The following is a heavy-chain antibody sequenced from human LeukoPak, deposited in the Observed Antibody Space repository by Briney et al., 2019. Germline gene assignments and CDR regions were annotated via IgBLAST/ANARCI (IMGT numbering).Heavy chain of an antibody. Sequence: ASVKVSCKASGYTFTSYYMHWVRQAPGQGLEWMGIINPSGGSTSYAQKFQGRVTMTRDTSTSTVYMELSSLRSEDTAVYYCAKGGYFDWSNDAFDIWGQGTMVTVSS. D-gene: IGHD3-9*01. CDR2: INPSGGST. J-gene: IGHJ3*02. V-gene: IGHV1-46*01. CDR3: AKGGYFDWSNDAFDI. CDR1: GYTFTSYY.